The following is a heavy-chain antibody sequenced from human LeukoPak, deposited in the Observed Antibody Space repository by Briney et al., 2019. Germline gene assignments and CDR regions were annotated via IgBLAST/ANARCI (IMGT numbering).Heavy chain of an antibody. V-gene: IGHV1-46*01. J-gene: IGHJ4*02. Sequence: ASVKVSCKASGYTFSNYYVHWVRQAPGQGLEWMGIISPGGGSTTYSQKFQDRVTMTRDTSTNTVYMELSSLRSDDTAVYYCARDGRMTVANPNYFDSWGQGTLVTVSS. CDR2: ISPGGGST. CDR1: GYTFSNYY. D-gene: IGHD4/OR15-4a*01. CDR3: ARDGRMTVANPNYFDS.